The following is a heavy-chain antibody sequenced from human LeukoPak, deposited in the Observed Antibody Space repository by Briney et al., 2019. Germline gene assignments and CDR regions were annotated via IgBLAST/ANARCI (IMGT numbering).Heavy chain of an antibody. V-gene: IGHV3-23*01. J-gene: IGHJ6*03. CDR3: AKTGDYYDSSGYYYYYYMDV. Sequence: GGSLRLSCAASGFTFSSYAMSWVRQAPGKGLEWVSAISGIGGSTYYADSVKGRFTISRDNSKNTLYLQMNSLTPGDTAVYYCAKTGDYYDSSGYYYYYYMDVWGKGTTVTVSS. CDR2: ISGIGGST. D-gene: IGHD3-22*01. CDR1: GFTFSSYA.